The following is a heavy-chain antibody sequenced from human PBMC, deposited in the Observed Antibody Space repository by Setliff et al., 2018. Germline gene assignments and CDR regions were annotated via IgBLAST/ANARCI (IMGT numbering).Heavy chain of an antibody. CDR3: ARDVFPYHYEGAFDL. Sequence: AASVKVSCKASGYTLTSHYMHWVRQAPGLGLEWMGTINPSSGRTSYAQKFQGRVTMTRDTSTSTVYMDMSSLRSEDTAVYYCARDVFPYHYEGAFDLWGRGTLVTVSS. CDR2: INPSSGRT. V-gene: IGHV1-46*01. D-gene: IGHD3-22*01. J-gene: IGHJ2*01. CDR1: GYTLTSHY.